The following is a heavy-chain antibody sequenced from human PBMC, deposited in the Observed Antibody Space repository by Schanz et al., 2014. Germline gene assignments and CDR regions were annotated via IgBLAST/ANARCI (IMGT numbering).Heavy chain of an antibody. CDR3: ARALKGKVAIFGVIAAQNYYYMDV. CDR2: MNPKTGNT. V-gene: IGHV1-8*02. D-gene: IGHD3-3*01. Sequence: QVQLVQSGAEVQKPGASVRVSCKASGYTFTTYAMSWVRQATGQGLEWMGWMNPKTGNTDHAQKFQGRVSMTWDTSTSTAYLDLSRLRSEDTGVYYCARALKGKVAIFGVIAAQNYYYMDVWGKGTTVTVSS. J-gene: IGHJ6*03. CDR1: GYTFTTYA.